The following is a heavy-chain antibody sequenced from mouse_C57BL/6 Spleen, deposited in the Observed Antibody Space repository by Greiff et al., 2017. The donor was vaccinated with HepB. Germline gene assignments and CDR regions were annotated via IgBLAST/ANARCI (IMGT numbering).Heavy chain of an antibody. CDR3: ARDLTTVEAY. V-gene: IGHV5-4*01. CDR1: GFTFSSYA. D-gene: IGHD1-1*01. Sequence: EVKLMESGGGLVKPGGSLKLSCAASGFTFSSYAMSWVRQTPEKRLEWVATISDGGSYTYYPDNVKGRFTISRDNAKNNLYLQMSHLKSEDTAMYYCARDLTTVEAYWGQGTLDTVSA. CDR2: ISDGGSYT. J-gene: IGHJ3*01.